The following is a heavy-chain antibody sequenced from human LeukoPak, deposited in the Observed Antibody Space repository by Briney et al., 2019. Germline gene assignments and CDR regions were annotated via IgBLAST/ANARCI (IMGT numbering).Heavy chain of an antibody. V-gene: IGHV1-2*02. D-gene: IGHD2-15*01. CDR2: INPNSGGT. CDR3: ASPQEYCSGGSCYSYDY. Sequence: ASVNVSCKASGYTFTGYYIHWVRLAPGQGLEWMGWINPNSGGTNSAQKFKGRVTMTRDTSITTVYMELSRLRSDDTAVYYCASPQEYCSGGSCYSYDYWGQGTLVTVSS. J-gene: IGHJ4*02. CDR1: GYTFTGYY.